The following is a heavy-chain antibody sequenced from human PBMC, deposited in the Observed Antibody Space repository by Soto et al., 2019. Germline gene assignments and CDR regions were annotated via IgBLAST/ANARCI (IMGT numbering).Heavy chain of an antibody. D-gene: IGHD1-26*01. CDR3: TIRGGRDSTEHY. J-gene: IGHJ4*02. Sequence: ESGGTLVQPGGSLRLSCAASGFTFRSYWMSWVRQTPEKGLEWLANIKEDGSEKYYVDSVKGRFTISRDNAKNSLYLQMNSLSAGATAVYYCTIRGGRDSTEHYWGQGDLVIVSS. CDR2: IKEDGSEK. V-gene: IGHV3-7*01. CDR1: GFTFRSYW.